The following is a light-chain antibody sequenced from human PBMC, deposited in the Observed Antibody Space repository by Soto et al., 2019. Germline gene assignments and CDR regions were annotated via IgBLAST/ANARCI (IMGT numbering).Light chain of an antibody. Sequence: AIQMTQSPSSLSASVGDRVTITCRASQDIGNDLAWYQQRPGKAPKLLIYAASSLQSGVPSRFSGSGSGTHFTLTISSLQAGDFATYYCLQDYNFPLTFGGGTKVEIK. CDR1: QDIGND. CDR2: AAS. CDR3: LQDYNFPLT. J-gene: IGKJ4*01. V-gene: IGKV1-6*01.